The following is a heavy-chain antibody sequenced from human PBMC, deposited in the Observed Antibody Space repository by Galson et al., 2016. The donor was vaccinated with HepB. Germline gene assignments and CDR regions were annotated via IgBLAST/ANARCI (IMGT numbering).Heavy chain of an antibody. D-gene: IGHD3-10*01. CDR3: ARGVGSPYHDHEFDS. CDR1: GVSVSSYY. J-gene: IGHJ4*02. CDR2: VYYSGST. Sequence: SETLSLTCTVSGVSVSSYYWSWIRQPPGKGLEWIANVYYSGSTVYNPSLNSRVTISVDTSMNQFSLELVSVGAADTAVYYCARGVGSPYHDHEFDSWGQGTLVTVSS. V-gene: IGHV4-59*02.